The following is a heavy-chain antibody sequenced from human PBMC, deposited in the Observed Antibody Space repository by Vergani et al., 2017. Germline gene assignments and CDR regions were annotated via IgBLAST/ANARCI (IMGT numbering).Heavy chain of an antibody. Sequence: VQLVESGGGVVQPGGSLRLSCAASGFDFSGFGMHWVRQAPGKGLEWVAFIRHDGSNKWYGDSVKGRFTISRDNSKNTLYLEMNSLRIEDTAVYYCVRGGRGDHGDFWSRLGPWGQGTRVIVSS. J-gene: IGHJ5*02. CDR1: GFDFSGFG. V-gene: IGHV3-30*02. CDR3: VRGGRGDHGDFWSRLGP. CDR2: IRHDGSNK. D-gene: IGHD3-3*01.